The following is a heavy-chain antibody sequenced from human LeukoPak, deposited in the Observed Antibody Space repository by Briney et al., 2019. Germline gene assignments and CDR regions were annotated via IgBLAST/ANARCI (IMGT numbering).Heavy chain of an antibody. CDR3: ARDREDIVATISYYYYMDV. J-gene: IGHJ6*03. CDR1: GGSISSSNW. CDR2: IYHSGST. Sequence: SGTLSLTCAVSGGSISSSNWWSWVRQPPGKGLEWIGEIYHSGSTNYNPSLKSRVTISVDKSKNQFSLKLSSVTAADTAVYYCARDREDIVATISYYYYMDVWGKGTTVTVSS. D-gene: IGHD5-12*01. V-gene: IGHV4-4*02.